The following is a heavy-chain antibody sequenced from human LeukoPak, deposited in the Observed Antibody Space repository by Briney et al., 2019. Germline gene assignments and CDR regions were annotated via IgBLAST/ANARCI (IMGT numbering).Heavy chain of an antibody. V-gene: IGHV1-2*06. J-gene: IGHJ4*02. D-gene: IGHD2-2*01. CDR1: GYTFTGYY. CDR3: ARDMPAGLGFDY. Sequence: APGKVSCKASGYTFTGYYINWVRQAPGQGLEWMGRINPNSGGTNYAQKLQGGVTTTRDTSISTAYMEVSRLRSDDTAIYYCARDMPAGLGFDYWGQGTLVTVSS. CDR2: INPNSGGT.